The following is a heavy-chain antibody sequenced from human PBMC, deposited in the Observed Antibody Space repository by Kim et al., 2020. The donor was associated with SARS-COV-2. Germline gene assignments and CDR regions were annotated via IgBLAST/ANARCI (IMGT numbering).Heavy chain of an antibody. J-gene: IGHJ4*02. CDR2: ISAYNGNA. Sequence: ASVKVSCKASGYIFTMHGITWVRQAPGQGLEWMGWISAYNGNANYAQKFQGRVTLTTDTSTSTVYMDLRTLTHDDTAVYYCARVKYYESSGYYDYWGQGTLVTVSS. D-gene: IGHD3-22*01. CDR1: GYIFTMHG. CDR3: ARVKYYESSGYYDY. V-gene: IGHV1-18*01.